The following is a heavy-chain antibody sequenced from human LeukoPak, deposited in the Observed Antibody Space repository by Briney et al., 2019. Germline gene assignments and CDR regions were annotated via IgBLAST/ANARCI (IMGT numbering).Heavy chain of an antibody. J-gene: IGHJ4*02. D-gene: IGHD6-6*01. CDR2: IYYSRST. V-gene: IGHV4-39*01. Sequence: SETLSLTCTVSGGSISSSSYYWGWIRQPPGKGLEWNGSIYYSRSTYYNPSLKSRVTISVDTSKNQFSLKLSSVTAADTAVYYCARMKGIAARPFDYWGQGTLVTVSS. CDR3: ARMKGIAARPFDY. CDR1: GGSISSSSYY.